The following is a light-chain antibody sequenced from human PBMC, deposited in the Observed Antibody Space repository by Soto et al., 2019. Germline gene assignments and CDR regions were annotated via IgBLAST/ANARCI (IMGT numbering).Light chain of an antibody. CDR2: EVS. V-gene: IGLV2-23*02. CDR3: CSYAGSITYV. J-gene: IGLJ1*01. Sequence: QSVLTQPASVSGSPGQSITISCTGTSSDVGSDNLVSWYQQHPGKATKFIIYEVSQRPAGVSYRFSGSKSGNTAYLTISGLQAEDEADYYCCSYAGSITYVFGTGTKVTV. CDR1: SSDVGSDNL.